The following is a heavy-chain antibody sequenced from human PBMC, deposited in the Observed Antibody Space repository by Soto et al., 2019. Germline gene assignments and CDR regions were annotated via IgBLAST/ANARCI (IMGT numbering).Heavy chain of an antibody. J-gene: IGHJ3*02. D-gene: IGHD3-22*01. CDR2: IYYSGFT. Sequence: SETLSLTCTVSGVSISNYYWSWIRQPPGKGLEWIGYIYYSGFTNYNPSLKSRVTISVDTSKNQFSLKLSSVTAADTAVYYCVRDKTGHYFDSSGFDALDMWGQGTMVTVS. CDR3: VRDKTGHYFDSSGFDALDM. V-gene: IGHV4-59*01. CDR1: GVSISNYY.